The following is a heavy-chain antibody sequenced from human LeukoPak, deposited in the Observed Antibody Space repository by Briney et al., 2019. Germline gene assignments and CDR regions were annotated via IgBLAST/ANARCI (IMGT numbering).Heavy chain of an antibody. Sequence: PGGSLRLSCAASGFTFSNYWMHWVRQAPGKGLVWVSRINSDGINTSYADSVKGRFTISRDNAKNSLYLQMNSLRAEDTAVYYCARDGDGDFYFDYWGQGTLVTASS. CDR1: GFTFSNYW. CDR3: ARDGDGDFYFDY. CDR2: INSDGINT. D-gene: IGHD2-21*02. V-gene: IGHV3-74*01. J-gene: IGHJ4*02.